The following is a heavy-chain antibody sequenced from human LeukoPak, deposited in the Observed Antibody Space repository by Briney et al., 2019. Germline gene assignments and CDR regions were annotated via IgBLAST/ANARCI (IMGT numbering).Heavy chain of an antibody. V-gene: IGHV4-59*01. CDR2: IYYSGST. D-gene: IGHD6-19*01. CDR1: GGSISSYY. CDR3: ARGGSSGWSPIDY. Sequence: SETLSLTCTVSGGSISSYYWSWIREPPGKGLEWIGYIYYSGSTNYNPSLKSRVTISVDTSKNQFSLKLSSVTAADTAVYYCARGGSSGWSPIDYWGQGTLVTVPS. J-gene: IGHJ4*02.